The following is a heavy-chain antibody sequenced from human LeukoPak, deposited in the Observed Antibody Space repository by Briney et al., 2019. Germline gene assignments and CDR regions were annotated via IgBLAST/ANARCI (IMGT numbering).Heavy chain of an antibody. CDR1: GFTFSFYW. J-gene: IGHJ4*02. V-gene: IGHV3-7*01. Sequence: GGSLRLSCVASGFTFSFYWMSWVRQAPGKGLEWVANIKQDGSEKYYVDSVKGRFTISRDNAKNSLYLQMNSLRAEDTAVYYCARVDTAMVGDYWGQGTLVTVSS. D-gene: IGHD5-18*01. CDR2: IKQDGSEK. CDR3: ARVDTAMVGDY.